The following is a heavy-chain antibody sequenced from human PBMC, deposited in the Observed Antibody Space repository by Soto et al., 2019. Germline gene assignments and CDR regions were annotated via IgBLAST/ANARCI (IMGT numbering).Heavy chain of an antibody. Sequence: SETLSLTCAVYGGSFSGYHWSWIRQPPGKGLEWIGEINHSGSTNYNPSLKSRVTISVDTSKNQFSLKLSSVTAADTAVYYCARGGRYDILTGYWYYYYYGMDVWGQGTTVTVSS. CDR2: INHSGST. CDR1: GGSFSGYH. J-gene: IGHJ6*02. CDR3: ARGGRYDILTGYWYYYYYGMDV. V-gene: IGHV4-34*01. D-gene: IGHD3-9*01.